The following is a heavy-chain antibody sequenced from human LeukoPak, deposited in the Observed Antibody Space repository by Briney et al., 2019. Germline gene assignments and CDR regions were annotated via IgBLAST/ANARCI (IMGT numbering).Heavy chain of an antibody. D-gene: IGHD5-18*01. CDR3: ARVKCGYSYSPDYCYYMDD. V-gene: IGHV3-48*04. CDR1: GFTSSSYS. J-gene: IGHJ6*03. CDR2: VTYSGATM. Sequence: GSLRLSCAASGFTSSSYSMNWVRHAPGEGRGWISYVTYSGATMYYADSMKGPVTASRDNSRNTLYLQMNSLRAGDTAVYYRARVKCGYSYSPDYCYYMDDWGKGTTVTVSS.